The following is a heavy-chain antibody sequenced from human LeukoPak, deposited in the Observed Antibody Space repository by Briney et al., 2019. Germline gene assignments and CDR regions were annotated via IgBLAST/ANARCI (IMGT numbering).Heavy chain of an antibody. CDR1: GYTFTSYG. D-gene: IGHD5-18*01. V-gene: IGHV1-18*01. Sequence: GASVKVSCKASGYTFTSYGISWVRQAPGQGLEWMGWISAYNGNTNYAQKLQGRVTMTTDTSTSTAYMELRSLRSDDTAVYYCARDNLSYGKTPAGYWGQGTLVTVSS. J-gene: IGHJ4*02. CDR2: ISAYNGNT. CDR3: ARDNLSYGKTPAGY.